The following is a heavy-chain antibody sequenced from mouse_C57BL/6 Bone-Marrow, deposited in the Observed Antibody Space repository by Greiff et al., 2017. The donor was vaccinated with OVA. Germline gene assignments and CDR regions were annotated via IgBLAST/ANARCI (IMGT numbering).Heavy chain of an antibody. CDR3: ARYGAGSFAY. CDR1: GYTFTSYW. CDR2: IHPNSGST. Sequence: QVQLQQPGAELVKPGASVKLSCKASGYTFTSYWMHWVKPRPGQGLEWIGMIHPNSGSTNYNEKFKSKATLTVDKSSSTAYMQLSSLTSEDSAVYYCARYGAGSFAYWGQGTLVTVSA. J-gene: IGHJ3*01. D-gene: IGHD3-3*01. V-gene: IGHV1-64*01.